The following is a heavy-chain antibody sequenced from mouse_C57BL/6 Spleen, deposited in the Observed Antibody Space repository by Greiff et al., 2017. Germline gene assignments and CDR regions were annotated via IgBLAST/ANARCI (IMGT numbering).Heavy chain of an antibody. CDR1: GYTFTSYW. CDR2: IHPNSGST. V-gene: IGHV1-64*01. J-gene: IGHJ4*01. D-gene: IGHD2-2*01. CDR3: ARSMVNYAMDY. Sequence: QVQLQQPGAELVKPGASVKLSCKASGYTFTSYWMHWVKQRPGQGLEWIGMIHPNSGSTNYNEKFKSKATLTADKSSSTAYMQLSSLTSEDSAVYYCARSMVNYAMDYWGQGTSVTVSS.